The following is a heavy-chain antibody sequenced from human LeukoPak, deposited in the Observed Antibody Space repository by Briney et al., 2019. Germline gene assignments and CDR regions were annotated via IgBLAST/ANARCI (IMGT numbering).Heavy chain of an antibody. V-gene: IGHV3-11*04. CDR3: ARDDGGVYLNLDY. CDR1: GFTFSGYY. Sequence: PGRSLRLSCAASGFTFSGYYMSWIRQAPGKGLEWVSYISDNGSTIYYADSVQGRFTISRDNAKNSLYLQVNSLRAEDTAVYYCARDDGGVYLNLDYWGQGTLVTVSS. J-gene: IGHJ4*02. D-gene: IGHD2-8*02. CDR2: ISDNGSTI.